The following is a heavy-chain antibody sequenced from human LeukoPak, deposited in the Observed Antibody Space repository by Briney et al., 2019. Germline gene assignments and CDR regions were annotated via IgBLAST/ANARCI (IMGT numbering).Heavy chain of an antibody. V-gene: IGHV3-30*03. CDR1: GFSVSNNY. D-gene: IGHD1-26*01. J-gene: IGHJ4*02. Sequence: PGGSLRLSCAASGFSVSNNYMSWVRQAPGKGLEWVAVISYDGSNKYYADSVKGRFTISRDNSKNTLYLQMNSLRAEDTAVYYCARDSRRSGGYHYWGQGTLVTVSS. CDR2: ISYDGSNK. CDR3: ARDSRRSGGYHY.